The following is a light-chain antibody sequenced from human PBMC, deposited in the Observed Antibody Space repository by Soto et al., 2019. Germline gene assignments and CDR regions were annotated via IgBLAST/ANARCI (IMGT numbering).Light chain of an antibody. CDR3: CSYASNTSYV. J-gene: IGLJ1*01. CDR2: DVT. CDR1: SSDVGGYNF. Sequence: QSVLTQPASVSGSPGQSITISCTGTSSDVGGYNFVTWYQQHPGKAPKLVIHDVTRRPSGVSNRFSGSKSGTTASLTISGLQAEDEADYYCCSYASNTSYVFGTGTKVTVL. V-gene: IGLV2-14*01.